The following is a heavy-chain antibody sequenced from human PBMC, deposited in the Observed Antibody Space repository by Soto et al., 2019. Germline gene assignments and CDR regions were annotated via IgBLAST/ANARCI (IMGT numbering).Heavy chain of an antibody. D-gene: IGHD2-21*01. J-gene: IGHJ4*02. CDR1: GFTLSNIG. V-gene: IGHV3-30*18. CDR2: ISAGGNTK. Sequence: QVQLVESGGGVVQPGTSLRLACAASGFTLSNIGMQWVRQAPGKGLEWVAVISAGGNTKYYADSMKGRFTISRDNSKNTLFLQMNSLRTEYTAVYYCAKESGGERYAAYFDLWGQGPLVTVSA. CDR3: AKESGGERYAAYFDL.